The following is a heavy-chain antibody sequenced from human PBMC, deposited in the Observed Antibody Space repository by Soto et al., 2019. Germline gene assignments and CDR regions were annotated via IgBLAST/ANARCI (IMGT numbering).Heavy chain of an antibody. CDR1: GGTFSSYA. V-gene: IGHV1-69*05. Sequence: SVKVSCKASGGTFSSYAISWVRQAPGQGLEWMGGIIPIFGTANYAQKFQGRVTITTNDSTSTAYMELSSLRSEDTAVYYCARKSRGGDIVVVVAATSFAFDIWGQGTMVPVSS. J-gene: IGHJ3*02. CDR2: IIPIFGTA. D-gene: IGHD2-15*01. CDR3: ARKSRGGDIVVVVAATSFAFDI.